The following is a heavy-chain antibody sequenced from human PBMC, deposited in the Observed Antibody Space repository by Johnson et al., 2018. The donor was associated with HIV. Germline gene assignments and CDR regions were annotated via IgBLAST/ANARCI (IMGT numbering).Heavy chain of an antibody. CDR2: IWYDGSNK. V-gene: IGHV3-30*19. CDR3: ARPRIEVLPAGAFDI. Sequence: QVQLVESGGGVVQPGRSLRLSCAASGFTFSSYGMHWVRQAPGKGLEWVAVIWYDGSNKYYADSVKGRFTISRDNSKNTLYLQMNSLRSDDTAVYYCARPRIEVLPAGAFDIWGPGTMVTVSS. D-gene: IGHD2-2*01. J-gene: IGHJ3*02. CDR1: GFTFSSYG.